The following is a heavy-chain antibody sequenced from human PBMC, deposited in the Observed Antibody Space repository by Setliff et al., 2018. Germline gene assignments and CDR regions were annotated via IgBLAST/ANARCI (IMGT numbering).Heavy chain of an antibody. CDR2: IAHDGINV. D-gene: IGHD1-26*01. CDR1: GFTFSNYP. V-gene: IGHV3-30*07. J-gene: IGHJ4*02. CDR3: ARSGNYRVDY. Sequence: PGGSLRLSCVASGFTFSNYPMHWVRHTQGKGLGWVAVIAHDGINVYYADSVKGRFTLSRDNSKNSLYLQMNSLRADDTAVYYCARSGNYRVDYWGQGTLVTVSS.